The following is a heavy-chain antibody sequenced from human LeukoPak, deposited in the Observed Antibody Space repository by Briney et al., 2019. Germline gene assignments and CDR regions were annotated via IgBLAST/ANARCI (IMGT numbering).Heavy chain of an antibody. CDR2: ISGSGGST. D-gene: IGHD4/OR15-4a*01. CDR1: GFTFSNYE. J-gene: IGHJ4*02. V-gene: IGHV3-23*01. CDR3: ARRAGAYSHPYDY. Sequence: GGSLRLSCGASGFTFSNYEMNWVRQAPGKGLEWVSAISGSGGSTYYADSVKGRFTISRDNSKNTLYLQMNSLRAEDTAVYYCARRAGAYSHPYDYWGQGTLVTVSS.